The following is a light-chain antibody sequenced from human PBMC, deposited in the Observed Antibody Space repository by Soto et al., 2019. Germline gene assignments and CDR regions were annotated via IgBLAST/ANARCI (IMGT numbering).Light chain of an antibody. V-gene: IGKV3-15*01. J-gene: IGKJ5*01. CDR1: QSVSSY. CDR2: GAS. CDR3: QQYDNWPPIT. Sequence: EIVLTQSPVTLSLSPGERATFSCRSSQSVSSYLAWYQQKPGQAPRLLIYGASTRATDIPVRFSGRGSGTEFTLTISSLQSEDSAIYYCQQYDNWPPITFGPGTRLEIK.